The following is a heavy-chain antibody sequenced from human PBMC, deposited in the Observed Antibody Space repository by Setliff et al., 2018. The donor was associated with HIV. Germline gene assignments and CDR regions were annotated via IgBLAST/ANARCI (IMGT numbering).Heavy chain of an antibody. CDR1: GYIFTDYW. J-gene: IGHJ6*03. CDR3: ARAPGSPWRWRDNLLSSSSFFMVV. CDR2: IYPGDSDT. V-gene: IGHV5-51*01. Sequence: GESLKISCEASGYIFTDYWIGWVRQMPGKGLEWMGIIYPGDSDTRYSPSFQGQVTFSADKSISAVYLQWDSLKASDSAIYYCARAPGSPWRWRDNLLSSSSFFMVVWGKGATVAVSS. D-gene: IGHD6-6*01.